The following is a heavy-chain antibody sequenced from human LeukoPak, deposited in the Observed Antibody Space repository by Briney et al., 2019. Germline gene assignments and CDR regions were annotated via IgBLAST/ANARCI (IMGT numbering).Heavy chain of an antibody. CDR3: AKAPVTTCRGAYCYPFDY. V-gene: IGHV3-23*01. CDR2: ISDSGNT. J-gene: IGHJ4*02. D-gene: IGHD2-21*01. CDR1: GFTIDDYG. Sequence: GGSLRLSCAASGFTIDDYGMSWVRQAPGKGLEWVSAISDSGNTYHADSVKGRFTISRDSSKNTLFLQMNRLRPEDAAVYYCAKAPVTTCRGAYCYPFDYWGQGTLVTVSS.